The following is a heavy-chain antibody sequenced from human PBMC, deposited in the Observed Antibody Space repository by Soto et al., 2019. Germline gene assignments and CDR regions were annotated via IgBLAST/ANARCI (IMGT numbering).Heavy chain of an antibody. CDR2: IYYSGST. CDR3: ARDKIPGLFDY. Sequence: SETLSLTCTVSGGSISSSSYYWGWIRQPPGKGLEWIGSIYYSGSTYYNPSLKSRVTISVDTSKNQFSLKLTSVTAVDTAVYYCARDKIPGLFDYWGQGTLVTVSS. CDR1: GGSISSSSYY. D-gene: IGHD2-21*01. V-gene: IGHV4-39*02. J-gene: IGHJ4*02.